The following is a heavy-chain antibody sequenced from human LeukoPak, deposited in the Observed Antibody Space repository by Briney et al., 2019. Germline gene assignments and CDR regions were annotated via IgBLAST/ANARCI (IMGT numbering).Heavy chain of an antibody. D-gene: IGHD1-20*01. J-gene: IGHJ6*03. Sequence: SETLSLTCTVSGGSISSYYWSWIRQPAGKGLEWIGRIYTSGSTNYNPSLKSRVTMSVDTSKNQFSLKLSSVTAADTAVYYCARMAYNWNEYYYYYMDVWGKGTTVTVSS. CDR2: IYTSGST. CDR1: GGSISSYY. V-gene: IGHV4-4*07. CDR3: ARMAYNWNEYYYYYMDV.